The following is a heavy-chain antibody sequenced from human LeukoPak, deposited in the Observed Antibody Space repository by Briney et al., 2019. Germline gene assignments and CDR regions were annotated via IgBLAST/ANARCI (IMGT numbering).Heavy chain of an antibody. CDR3: ARDTGI. CDR1: GGSFSGYY. J-gene: IGHJ4*02. D-gene: IGHD4-17*01. Sequence: PSETLSLTCAVYGGSFSGYYWSWIRPPPGKGLELIGEINHSGSTNYNPSLKSRVTISVDTSKNQFSLKLSSVTAADTAVYYCARDTGIWGQGTLVTVSS. CDR2: INHSGST. V-gene: IGHV4-34*01.